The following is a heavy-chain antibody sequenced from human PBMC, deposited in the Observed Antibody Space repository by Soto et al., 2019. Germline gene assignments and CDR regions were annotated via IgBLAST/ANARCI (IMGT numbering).Heavy chain of an antibody. CDR1: GFSFHTYA. D-gene: IGHD3-16*01. CDR2: LSGSGGST. V-gene: IGHV3-23*01. J-gene: IGHJ4*02. CDR3: AKDLRDWGFFDY. Sequence: VQLLESGGGLVQPGGSLRLSCAASGFSFHTYAMGWVHQAPGKGLEWVSSLSGSGGSTNYADSVKGRFTISRDNSKDTLYLQMNNLRAEDTAMYYCAKDLRDWGFFDYWGLGTLVTVSS.